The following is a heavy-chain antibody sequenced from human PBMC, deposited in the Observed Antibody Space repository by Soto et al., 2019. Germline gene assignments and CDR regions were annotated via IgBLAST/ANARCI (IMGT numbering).Heavy chain of an antibody. CDR3: ARVMIFGVVYYGMDV. CDR1: GGTFSSYA. Sequence: ASVKVSCKASGGTFSSYAISWVRQAPGQGLEWMGGIIPIFGTANYAQKFQGRVTITADESTSTAYMELSSLRSEDTAVYYCARVMIFGVVYYGMDVWGQGTTVTVSS. J-gene: IGHJ6*02. V-gene: IGHV1-69*13. CDR2: IIPIFGTA. D-gene: IGHD3-3*01.